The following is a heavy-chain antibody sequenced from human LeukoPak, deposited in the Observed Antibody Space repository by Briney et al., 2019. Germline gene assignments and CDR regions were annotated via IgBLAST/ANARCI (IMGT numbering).Heavy chain of an antibody. V-gene: IGHV4-59*01. J-gene: IGHJ3*02. Sequence: SGTLSLTCTVSGGSISGYYWSWIRQPPGKGLEWIGNIYYTGSASYNPSLKSRVTISVGTSKNQISLRLSSVTAADTAVYYCAREVYYHRSGYLKAFGIWGQGTMVTVSS. D-gene: IGHD3-22*01. CDR1: GGSISGYY. CDR3: AREVYYHRSGYLKAFGI. CDR2: IYYTGSA.